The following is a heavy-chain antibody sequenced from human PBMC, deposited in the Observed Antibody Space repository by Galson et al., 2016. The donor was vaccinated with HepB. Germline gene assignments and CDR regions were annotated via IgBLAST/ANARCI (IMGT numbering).Heavy chain of an antibody. CDR3: ARAPIEVDGMRHYYYGMDV. CDR1: GFTFSRYE. D-gene: IGHD6-13*01. CDR2: ISSSSSYI. V-gene: IGHV3-21*01. Sequence: SLRLSCAASGFTFSRYEMNWVRQAPGKGLEWVAYISSSSSYIYYADSVKGRFTISRDNAKKSLYLQMNSLRAEDTAVYYCARAPIEVDGMRHYYYGMDVWGQGAPVTVP. J-gene: IGHJ6*02.